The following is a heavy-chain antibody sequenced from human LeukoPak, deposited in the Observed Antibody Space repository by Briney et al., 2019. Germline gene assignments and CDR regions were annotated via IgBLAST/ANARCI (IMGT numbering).Heavy chain of an antibody. J-gene: IGHJ1*01. CDR3: ARPRIAAALYFQH. Sequence: SETLSLTCTVSGVSISSSNSYWGWIRQPPGKGLEWIGSIYHSGSTYYNPSLKSRVTISVDTSKNQFSLNLSSVTAADTAVYYCARPRIAAALYFQHWGQGTLVTVSS. CDR1: GVSISSSNSY. D-gene: IGHD6-13*01. CDR2: IYHSGST. V-gene: IGHV4-39*07.